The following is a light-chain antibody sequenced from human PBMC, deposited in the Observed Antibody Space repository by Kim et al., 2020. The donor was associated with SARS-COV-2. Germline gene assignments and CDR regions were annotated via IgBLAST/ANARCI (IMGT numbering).Light chain of an antibody. CDR3: QQYGTSPHA. Sequence: EIALTQSPGTLSLSPGERATLSCRASQIIGSNYLAWYQQKPGQTPRLLIYGASFRATGIPDRFSGSGSGTDFTLTIGRLEPEDFAVYYCQQYGTSPHAFGHGTKLEI. CDR1: QIIGSNY. V-gene: IGKV3-20*01. J-gene: IGKJ2*01. CDR2: GAS.